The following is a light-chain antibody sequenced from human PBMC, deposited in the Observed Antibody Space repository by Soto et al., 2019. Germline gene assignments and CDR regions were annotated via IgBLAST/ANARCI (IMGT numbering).Light chain of an antibody. CDR3: QQYHSPPLT. CDR1: QDIRSNY. CDR2: GAV. Sequence: DIVLTQSPGTLSLSPGRRATLSCRASQDIRSNYVAWFQQKPGQPPRLLIYGAVNRATGIPGRFSGSGSGTEFTLTISSLEPEDFVVYCCQQYHSPPLTFGQGTKVEIK. J-gene: IGKJ1*01. V-gene: IGKV3-20*01.